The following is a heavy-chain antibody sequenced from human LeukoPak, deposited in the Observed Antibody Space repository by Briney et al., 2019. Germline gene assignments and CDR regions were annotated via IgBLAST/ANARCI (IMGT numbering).Heavy chain of an antibody. CDR1: GFTFDDYA. V-gene: IGHV3-9*01. Sequence: GGSLRLSCAASGFTFDDYAMHWVRQAPGKGLEWVSGLSWNSATIAYADSVKGRFTISRDNAKNSLYLQMNSLRAEDTALYYCARDTRGSPYYGLDVWGQGTTVTVPS. CDR2: LSWNSATI. J-gene: IGHJ6*02. CDR3: ARDTRGSPYYGLDV.